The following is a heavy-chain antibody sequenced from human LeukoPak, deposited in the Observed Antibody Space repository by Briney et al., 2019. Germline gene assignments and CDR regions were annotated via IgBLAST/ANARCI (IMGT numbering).Heavy chain of an antibody. Sequence: PSETLALTCTVSGGPLSRFYWSWIPQPPGKGLEWVGYIYYSGSTNYNPSLKSRVTISVDTSKSQFSLKMSSVTAADTAVYYCARDREADFWCGYGGPHGFDFWGRGTLVIVSA. V-gene: IGHV4-59*01. D-gene: IGHD3-3*01. J-gene: IGHJ4*02. CDR1: GGPLSRFY. CDR3: ARDREADFWCGYGGPHGFDF. CDR2: IYYSGST.